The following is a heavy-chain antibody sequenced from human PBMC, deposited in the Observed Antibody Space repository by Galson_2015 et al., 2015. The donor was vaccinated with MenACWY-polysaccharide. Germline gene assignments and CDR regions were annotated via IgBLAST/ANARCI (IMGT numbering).Heavy chain of an antibody. D-gene: IGHD3-3*01. CDR1: GFTFSGNW. CDR3: ARGSGRFSDNCYVDF. V-gene: IGHV3-74*01. J-gene: IGHJ4*01. Sequence: SLRLSCAASGFTFSGNWMHWVRQAPGKGLVWVSRINSDGRSTSYADSVKGRFTTSRDNAKNTLYLQMNSLSAEDTAVYYCARGSGRFSDNCYVDFWGHRTLLTGSS. CDR2: INSDGRST.